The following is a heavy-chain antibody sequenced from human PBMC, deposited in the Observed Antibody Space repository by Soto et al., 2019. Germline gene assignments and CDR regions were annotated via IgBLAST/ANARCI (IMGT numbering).Heavy chain of an antibody. CDR3: ARHKNQGLPPRDTLDY. Sequence: SETVCLTCTVSVGSISSSSHYWCWIRQPPGKGLEWIGSIYYSGSTYYNPSLKSRVTISVDTSKNQFSLKLSSVTAADTAVYYCARHKNQGLPPRDTLDYWGQGTLVTVSS. J-gene: IGHJ4*02. CDR1: VGSISSSSHY. D-gene: IGHD3-16*01. CDR2: IYYSGST. V-gene: IGHV4-39*01.